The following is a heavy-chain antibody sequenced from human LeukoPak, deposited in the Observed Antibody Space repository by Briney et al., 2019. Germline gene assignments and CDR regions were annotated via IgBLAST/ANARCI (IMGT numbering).Heavy chain of an antibody. CDR3: AKDAGYYCDF. CDR1: GFTFSTYG. V-gene: IGHV3-30*18. J-gene: IGHJ4*02. Sequence: GGSLRLSCAASGFTFSTYGMHWVRQAPGKGLEWVALISYHGNNKYYADSVRGRFTISRDNSKNTLFLQMTSLRAEDTAVYYCAKDAGYYCDFWGQGTLVTVSS. CDR2: ISYHGNNK.